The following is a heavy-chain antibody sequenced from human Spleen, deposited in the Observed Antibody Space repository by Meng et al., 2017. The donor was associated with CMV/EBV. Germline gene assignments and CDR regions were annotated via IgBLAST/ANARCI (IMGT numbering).Heavy chain of an antibody. CDR3: ARDTGSGWYKDY. CDR1: GYTFTSYG. Sequence: CKASGYTFTSYGIPWVRQAPGQGLEWMGWISGYNGDTRYTQSLQGRVTLTTDTSTSTAYMDLRSLRSDDTAMYYCARDTGSGWYKDYWGQGTLVTVSS. J-gene: IGHJ4*02. V-gene: IGHV1-18*01. D-gene: IGHD6-19*01. CDR2: ISGYNGDT.